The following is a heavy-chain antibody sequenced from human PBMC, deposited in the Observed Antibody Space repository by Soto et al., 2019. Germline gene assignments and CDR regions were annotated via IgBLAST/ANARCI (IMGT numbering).Heavy chain of an antibody. CDR1: GGSISTYY. V-gene: IGHV4-59*08. CDR3: ARSSIVFRTFDP. D-gene: IGHD2-21*01. CDR2: IYYSGST. J-gene: IGHJ5*02. Sequence: SETLSLTCTISGGSISTYYWSWIRQPPGKGLEWIGYIYYSGSTDYNPSLKSRVTMSVDTSKNQFSLKLSSVTAADTAVYYCARSSIVFRTFDPWGKGTLVTVSS.